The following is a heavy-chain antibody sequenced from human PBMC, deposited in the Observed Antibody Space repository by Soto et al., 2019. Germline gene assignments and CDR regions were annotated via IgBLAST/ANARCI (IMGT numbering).Heavy chain of an antibody. CDR2: IIPLSGTT. CDR1: GGTFRNHA. CDR3: ARGPGRSGFYLFDY. D-gene: IGHD3-22*01. J-gene: IGHJ4*02. Sequence: QVQLVQSGAEVRKPGSSVTVSCKASGGTFRNHAVSWVRQAPGPGPEWMGGIIPLSGTTNYVQKFQGRVTITADESMTTTYMGLSSLRYEDTAVYYCARGPGRSGFYLFDYWGQGTLVTVSS. V-gene: IGHV1-69*01.